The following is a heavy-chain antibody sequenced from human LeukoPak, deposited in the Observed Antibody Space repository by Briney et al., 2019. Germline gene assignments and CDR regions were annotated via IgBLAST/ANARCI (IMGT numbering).Heavy chain of an antibody. CDR1: GFIFGTTS. CDR3: TRDQH. Sequence: GSLRLSCAGSGFIFGTTSMSWVRQTPGKGLEWVASINDDGGEKYYVGSVEGRFTISRDSAKKSLFLQMNSLRAEDTAIYYCTRDQHWGQGTLV. J-gene: IGHJ1*01. V-gene: IGHV3-7*01. CDR2: INDDGGEK.